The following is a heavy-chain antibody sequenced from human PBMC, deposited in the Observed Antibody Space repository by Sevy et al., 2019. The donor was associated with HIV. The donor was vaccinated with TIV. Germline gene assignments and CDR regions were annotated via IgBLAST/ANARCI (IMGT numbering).Heavy chain of an antibody. CDR2: TYYRSKWFN. J-gene: IGHJ5*02. V-gene: IGHV6-1*01. CDR1: GDSVSSNSAA. Sequence: KQSQTLSLTCAISGDSVSSNSAAWNWIRQSPSRGLEWLGRTYYRSKWFNDYAVSVKSRISINPDRCKNQFSLQLNSVTPEDTAVYFCATGIPEWELGGHWFDPWGQGTLVTVSS. D-gene: IGHD1-26*01. CDR3: ATGIPEWELGGHWFDP.